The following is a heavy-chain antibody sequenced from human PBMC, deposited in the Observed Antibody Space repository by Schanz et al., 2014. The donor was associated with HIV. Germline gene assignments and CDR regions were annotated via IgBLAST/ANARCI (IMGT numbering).Heavy chain of an antibody. CDR1: GFTLSRFG. D-gene: IGHD3-16*01. J-gene: IGHJ4*02. Sequence: VQLVESGGGLVQPGGSLRLSCAASGFTLSRFGIHWVRQAPGKRLEWVSYISTSGSTIYYADSVKGRFTVSRDNAENSLYLQMDSLSDEDGAIYYCAREVLRGGLNSWGQGTLVTVSS. CDR2: ISTSGSTI. V-gene: IGHV3-48*02. CDR3: AREVLRGGLNS.